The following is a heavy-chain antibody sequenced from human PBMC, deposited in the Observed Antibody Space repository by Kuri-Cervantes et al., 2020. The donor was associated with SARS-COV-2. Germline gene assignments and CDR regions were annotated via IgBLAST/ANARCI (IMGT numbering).Heavy chain of an antibody. CDR2: IRSKAYGGTT. CDR3: SRVSSSWYPYFDY. D-gene: IGHD6-13*01. CDR1: RFPFGDYA. Sequence: GGSLRLSGAPSRFPFGDYAMSWVRQAPGKGLEWVGFIRSKAYGGTTEYAASVKGRFTISRDESKSIAYLQMNRLKTEDTAVYYCSRVSSSWYPYFDYWGQGTLVTVSS. J-gene: IGHJ4*02. V-gene: IGHV3-49*04.